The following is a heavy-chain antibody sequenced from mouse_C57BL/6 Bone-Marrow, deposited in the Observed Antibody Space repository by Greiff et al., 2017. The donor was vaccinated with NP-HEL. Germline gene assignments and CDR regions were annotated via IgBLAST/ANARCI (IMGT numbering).Heavy chain of an antibody. J-gene: IGHJ2*01. D-gene: IGHD1-1*01. CDR2: IDPSDSYT. Sequence: VQLQQSGAELVRPGTSVKLSCKASGYTFTSYWMHWVKQRPGQGLEWIGVIDPSDSYTNYNQKFKGKATLTVDTSSSTAYMQLSSLTSEYSAVYYCAYYGTHFDYWGQGTTLTVSS. CDR3: AYYGTHFDY. CDR1: GYTFTSYW. V-gene: IGHV1-59*01.